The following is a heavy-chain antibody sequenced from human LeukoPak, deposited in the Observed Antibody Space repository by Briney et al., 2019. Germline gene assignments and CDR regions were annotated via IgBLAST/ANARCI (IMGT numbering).Heavy chain of an antibody. CDR2: INHSGST. CDR3: ARAHYYDSSGYYYRLAFDI. Sequence: PSETLSLTCAVYGGSFSGYYWSWIRQPPGKGLEWIGEINHSGSTNYNPSLKSRVTISVDTSKNQFSLKLSSVTAADTAVYYCARAHYYDSSGYYYRLAFDIWGQGTMVTVSS. J-gene: IGHJ3*02. V-gene: IGHV4-34*01. CDR1: GGSFSGYY. D-gene: IGHD3-22*01.